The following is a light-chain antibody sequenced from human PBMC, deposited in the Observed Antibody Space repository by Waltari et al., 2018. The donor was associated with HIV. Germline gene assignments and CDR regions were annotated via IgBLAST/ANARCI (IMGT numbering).Light chain of an antibody. V-gene: IGLV1-51*01. CDR1: SSNIWRNY. J-gene: IGLJ3*02. Sequence: SVLTQPPSVSTAPGQKVTISCSGSSSNIWRNYVSWYQQLPGAATKLLIYDNNKRPSGIPDRCAGSKSGTSATLGITGLQTGDEADYYCGTWDSSLGGWVFGGGTK. CDR3: GTWDSSLGGWV. CDR2: DNN.